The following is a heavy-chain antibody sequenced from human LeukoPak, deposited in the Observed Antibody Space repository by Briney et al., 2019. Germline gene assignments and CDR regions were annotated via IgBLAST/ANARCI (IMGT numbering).Heavy chain of an antibody. CDR3: AKDKVGATYRIFDY. CDR2: ISGSGSST. V-gene: IGHV3-23*01. J-gene: IGHJ4*02. CDR1: GFTFSTYA. D-gene: IGHD1-26*01. Sequence: GGSLRLSCAASGFTFSTYAMSWVRQAPGKGLEWVSVISGSGSSTYYADSVKGRFTISRDNSKNTLYLQMNSLRAEDTAVYYCAKDKVGATYRIFDYWGQGTLVTVSS.